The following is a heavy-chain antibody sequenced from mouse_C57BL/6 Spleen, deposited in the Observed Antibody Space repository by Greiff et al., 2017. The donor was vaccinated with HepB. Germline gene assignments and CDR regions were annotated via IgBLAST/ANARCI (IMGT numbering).Heavy chain of an antibody. V-gene: IGHV2-6-1*01. J-gene: IGHJ4*01. CDR2: IWSDGST. Sequence: QVTLKESGPGLVAPSQSLSITCTVSGFSLTSYGVHWVRQPPGKGLEWLVVIWSDGSTTYNSALKSRLSISKDNSKSQVFLKMNSLQTDDTAMYYCARHRAYDGYCLDCWGQGTSVTVSS. CDR1: GFSLTSYG. D-gene: IGHD2-3*01. CDR3: ARHRAYDGYCLDC.